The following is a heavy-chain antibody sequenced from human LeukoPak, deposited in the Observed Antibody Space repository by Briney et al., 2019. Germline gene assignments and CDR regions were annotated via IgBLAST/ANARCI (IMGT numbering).Heavy chain of an antibody. CDR2: ISSSSSTI. CDR3: ARDSSGIFDY. J-gene: IGHJ4*02. CDR1: GFTFSSYE. Sequence: GGSLRLSCAAPGFTFSSYEMNWVRQAPGKGLEWVSYISSSSSTIYYADSVKGRFTISRDNAKNSLYLQMNSLRAEDTAVYYCARDSSGIFDYWGQGTLVTVSS. V-gene: IGHV3-48*01. D-gene: IGHD5-12*01.